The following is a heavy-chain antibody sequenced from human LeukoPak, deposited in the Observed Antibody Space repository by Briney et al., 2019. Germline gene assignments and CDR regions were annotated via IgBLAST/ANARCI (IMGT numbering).Heavy chain of an antibody. CDR3: ARSVSGWYDFDY. CDR2: ISISSSYI. D-gene: IGHD6-19*01. CDR1: GFTFSSYG. J-gene: IGHJ4*02. V-gene: IGHV3-21*01. Sequence: GGSLRLSCAAAGFTFSSYGVSWVRQAPVKGLGWVSYISISSSYIYYADSVKGRFTISRDNAKNSLYLQMNSLRAEDTAVYYCARSVSGWYDFDYWGQGTLVTVSS.